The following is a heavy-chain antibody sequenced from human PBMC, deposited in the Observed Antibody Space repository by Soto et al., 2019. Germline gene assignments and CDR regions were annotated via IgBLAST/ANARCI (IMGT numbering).Heavy chain of an antibody. CDR2: ISAYNGNT. CDR3: ARVVPAAILRSGWFDP. D-gene: IGHD2-2*01. CDR1: GYTFTSYG. Sequence: QVQLVQSGAEVKKPGASVKVSCKASGYTFTSYGISWVRQAPGQGLEWMGWISAYNGNTNYAQKLQGRVTMTTDTSTSTAYRELRSLRSDDTAVYYCARVVPAAILRSGWFDPWGQGTLVTVSS. V-gene: IGHV1-18*01. J-gene: IGHJ5*02.